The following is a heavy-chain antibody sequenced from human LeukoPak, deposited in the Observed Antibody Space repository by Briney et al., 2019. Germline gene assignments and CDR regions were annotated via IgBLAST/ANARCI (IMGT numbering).Heavy chain of an antibody. CDR3: ARGGVSQDYFDY. CDR2: INSSSYI. J-gene: IGHJ4*02. CDR1: GFTFSSYS. D-gene: IGHD6-13*01. V-gene: IGHV3-21*01. Sequence: GGSLRLSCAASGFTFSSYSMNWVRQAPGKGLEWVSSINSSSYIYYADSVKGRFTISRDNAKNSLYLQMNSLRAEDTAVYYCARGGVSQDYFDYWGQGTLVTVSS.